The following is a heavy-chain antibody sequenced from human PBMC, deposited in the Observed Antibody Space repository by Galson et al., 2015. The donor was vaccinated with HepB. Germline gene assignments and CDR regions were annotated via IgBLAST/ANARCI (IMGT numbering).Heavy chain of an antibody. CDR1: GFTFSSYA. D-gene: IGHD3-16*01. Sequence: SLRLSCAASGFTFSSYAMSWVRQAPGKGLEWVSTISGSGGSTYYADSVKGRFTISRDNSKNTLYLQMNSLRAEDTAVYYCAKSVFLYYDYVWGSRNYFDYWGQGTLVTVSS. CDR2: ISGSGGST. J-gene: IGHJ4*02. CDR3: AKSVFLYYDYVWGSRNYFDY. V-gene: IGHV3-23*01.